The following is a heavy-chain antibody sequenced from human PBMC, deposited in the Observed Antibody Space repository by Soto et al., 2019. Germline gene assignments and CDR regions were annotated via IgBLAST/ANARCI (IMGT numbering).Heavy chain of an antibody. CDR2: IKSKTDGGTT. CDR3: TTDYDDSSGTYYYGMDV. Sequence: VGSLRLSCAASGFTFSNAWMSWVRQAPGKGLEWVGRIKSKTDGGTTDYAAPVKGRFTISRDDSKNTLYLQMNSLKTEDTAVYYCTTDYDDSSGTYYYGMDVWGQGTTVTVSS. CDR1: GFTFSNAW. D-gene: IGHD3-22*01. V-gene: IGHV3-15*01. J-gene: IGHJ6*02.